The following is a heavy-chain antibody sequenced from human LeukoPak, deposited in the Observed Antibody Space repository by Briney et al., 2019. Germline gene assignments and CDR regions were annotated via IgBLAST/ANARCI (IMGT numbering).Heavy chain of an antibody. V-gene: IGHV4-59*12. CDR2: VYYSGST. CDR3: ARGRPYNVGLPPWFDP. Sequence: PSETLSLTCTVSGDSISTYFWSWIRQPPGKGLEWIGYVYYSGSTNYNPSLKSRVTISVDTSKNQFSLKLSSVTAADTAVYYCARGRPYNVGLPPWFDPWGQGTLVTVSS. J-gene: IGHJ5*02. D-gene: IGHD1-14*01. CDR1: GDSISTYF.